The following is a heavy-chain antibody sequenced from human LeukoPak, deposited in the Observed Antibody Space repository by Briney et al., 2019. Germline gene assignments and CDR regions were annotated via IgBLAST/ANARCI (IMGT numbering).Heavy chain of an antibody. V-gene: IGHV5-51*01. D-gene: IGHD4-23*01. CDR2: IYPADSDT. CDR1: GYSFTSYW. Sequence: GESLKISCKGSGYSFTSYWIGWVRQMPGKGLEWMGIIYPADSDTRYSPSFQGQVTISVDKSVPIAYLQWTSLKASDTAMYYCARISGNPDYWGQGTLVTVSS. CDR3: ARISGNPDY. J-gene: IGHJ4*02.